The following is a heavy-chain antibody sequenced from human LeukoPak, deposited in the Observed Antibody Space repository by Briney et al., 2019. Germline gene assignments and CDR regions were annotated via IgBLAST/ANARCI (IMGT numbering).Heavy chain of an antibody. CDR1: GFTFSSYA. J-gene: IGHJ3*02. CDR3: ARSGVQWQWLLTYDAFDI. Sequence: GGSLRLSCAASGFTFSSYAMHWVRQAPGKGLEWVALISYDKSNKYYADSVKGRLTISRDNPKNTLFVQMNSLRTEDTAVYYCARSGVQWQWLLTYDAFDIWGQGTMVTVSS. CDR2: ISYDKSNK. D-gene: IGHD6-19*01. V-gene: IGHV3-30-3*01.